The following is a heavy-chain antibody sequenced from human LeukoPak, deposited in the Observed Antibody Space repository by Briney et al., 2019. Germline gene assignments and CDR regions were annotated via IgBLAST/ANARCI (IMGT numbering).Heavy chain of an antibody. Sequence: GGSLRLSCAASGFTFSSHWMHWVRQAPGKGLVWVSRINTDGTYTSSADSVKGRFTTSRDNSKNTLYLQMNSLRAEDTAVCYCARGYSSSSWSLFDYWGQGTLVTVSS. CDR1: GFTFSSHW. D-gene: IGHD6-6*01. J-gene: IGHJ4*02. CDR3: ARGYSSSSWSLFDY. V-gene: IGHV3-74*01. CDR2: INTDGTYT.